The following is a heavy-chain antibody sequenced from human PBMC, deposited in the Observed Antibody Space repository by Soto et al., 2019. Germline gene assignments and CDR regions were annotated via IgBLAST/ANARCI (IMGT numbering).Heavy chain of an antibody. V-gene: IGHV5-51*01. J-gene: IGHJ5*02. Sequence: PGESLKISCKGSGYSFTSYWIGWVRQMPGKGLEWMGIIYPGDSDTRYSPSFQGQVTISADKSISTAYLQWSSLKASDTAMYYCARLGGYCSGGSCYRRRYNWFDPWGQGTLVTVYS. CDR3: ARLGGYCSGGSCYRRRYNWFDP. D-gene: IGHD2-15*01. CDR1: GYSFTSYW. CDR2: IYPGDSDT.